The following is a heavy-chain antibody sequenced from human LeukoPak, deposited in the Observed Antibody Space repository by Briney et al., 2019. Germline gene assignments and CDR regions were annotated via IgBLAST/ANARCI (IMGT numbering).Heavy chain of an antibody. CDR2: INHSGST. CDR1: GGSFSGYY. J-gene: IGHJ4*02. D-gene: IGHD3-22*01. CDR3: ASYDSSGYYFDY. Sequence: PETLSLTCAVYGGSFSGYYWSWIRQPPGKGLEWIGEINHSGSTNYNPSLKSRVTISVDTSKNQFSLKLSSVTAADTAVYYCASYDSSGYYFDYWGQGTLVTVSS. V-gene: IGHV4-34*01.